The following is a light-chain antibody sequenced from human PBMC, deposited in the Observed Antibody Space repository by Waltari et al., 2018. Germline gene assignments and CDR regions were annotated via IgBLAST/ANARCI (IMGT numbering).Light chain of an antibody. CDR1: QSISSW. Sequence: DIQMTQSPSTLSASVGDRVTIACRASQSISSWLAWYQQKPGKAPKLPSYKASTLESGVPSRFSGSGSGTEFTLTISSLQPDDFATYYCQHYNTYSRSITFGQGTRLEIQ. V-gene: IGKV1-5*03. J-gene: IGKJ5*01. CDR3: QHYNTYSRSIT. CDR2: KAS.